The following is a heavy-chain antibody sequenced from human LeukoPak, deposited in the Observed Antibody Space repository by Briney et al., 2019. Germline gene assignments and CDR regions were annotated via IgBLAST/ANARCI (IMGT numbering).Heavy chain of an antibody. Sequence: GGSLRLSCAASGFTFSSYSMNWVRQAPGKGLEWVSSISSSSSYIYYADSVKGRFTVSRDNSKNTVYLQMNSLRAEDTAVYYCAREKSFTGPANDWGQGILVTVSS. CDR1: GFTFSSYS. J-gene: IGHJ4*02. CDR3: AREKSFTGPAND. V-gene: IGHV3-21*04. D-gene: IGHD1-1*01. CDR2: ISSSSSYI.